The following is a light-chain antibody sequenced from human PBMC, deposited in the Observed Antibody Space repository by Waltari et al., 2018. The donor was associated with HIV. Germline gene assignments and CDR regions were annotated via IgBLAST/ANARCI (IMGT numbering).Light chain of an antibody. CDR3: QQRGDWPPT. Sequence: EIVLTQSPATLSLSPGERDTLSCRASQSVVSYLGWYQQKPGQAPRLLIYDTSNRATVIPDRFSGSGSGTDFTLTISSLEPEDFAVYYCQQRGDWPPTFGQGTKVEIK. CDR2: DTS. CDR1: QSVVSY. V-gene: IGKV3-11*01. J-gene: IGKJ1*01.